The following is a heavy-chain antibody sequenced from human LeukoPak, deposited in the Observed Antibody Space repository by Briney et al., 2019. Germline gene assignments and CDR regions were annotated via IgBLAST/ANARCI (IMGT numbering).Heavy chain of an antibody. V-gene: IGHV3-23*01. Sequence: PGGSLRLSCAASGFTFSSYAMGWVRQAPGKGLEWVSAISGSGGSTYYADSVKGRFTISRDNSKNTLYLQMNSLRAEDTAVYYCAKDGLDIVATPFDYWGQGTPVTVSS. D-gene: IGHD5-12*01. CDR1: GFTFSSYA. CDR3: AKDGLDIVATPFDY. CDR2: ISGSGGST. J-gene: IGHJ4*02.